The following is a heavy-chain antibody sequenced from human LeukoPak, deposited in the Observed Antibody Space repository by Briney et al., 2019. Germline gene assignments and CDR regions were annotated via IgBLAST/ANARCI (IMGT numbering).Heavy chain of an antibody. CDR2: ITSDSSYV. J-gene: IGHJ4*02. Sequence: GGSLRLSCAASGFTFSSYGMHWVRQAPGKGLEWVSSITSDSSYVFYADSVKGRFTISRDNSKNTLYLQMNSLRAEDTAVYYCAKDHSQGRPGYYFDYWGQGTLVTVSS. V-gene: IGHV3-21*04. CDR1: GFTFSSYG. D-gene: IGHD1-26*01. CDR3: AKDHSQGRPGYYFDY.